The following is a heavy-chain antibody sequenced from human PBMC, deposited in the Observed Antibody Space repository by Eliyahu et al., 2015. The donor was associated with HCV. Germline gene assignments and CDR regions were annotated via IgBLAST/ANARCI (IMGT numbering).Heavy chain of an antibody. V-gene: IGHV4-59*01. CDR2: IHYSGST. D-gene: IGHD6-19*01. Sequence: QVQLQESGPGLVKPSETLSLTCTVSGGSITTYYWGWIRQPPGKGLAWIGYIHYSGSTNYNPSLKSRVTISVDTSKNQFSLNLTSVTAADTAVYYCASGGGGIAVAGTGGWFDPWGQGTLVTVSS. CDR1: GGSITTYY. CDR3: ASGGGGIAVAGTGGWFDP. J-gene: IGHJ5*02.